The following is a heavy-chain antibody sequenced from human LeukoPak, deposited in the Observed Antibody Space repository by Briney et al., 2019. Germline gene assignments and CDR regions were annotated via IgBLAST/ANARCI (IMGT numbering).Heavy chain of an antibody. V-gene: IGHV3-74*01. CDR1: GFTFSSYW. D-gene: IGHD3-9*01. Sequence: GGSLRLSCAASGFTFSSYWMHWVRQAAGKGLVWVSHINSDGSSINYAESVKGRFTISRDNAKNTLYLQMNSLRAEDTAVYYCARDRGLTSDYWGQGTLVTVSS. CDR3: ARDRGLTSDY. J-gene: IGHJ4*02. CDR2: INSDGSSI.